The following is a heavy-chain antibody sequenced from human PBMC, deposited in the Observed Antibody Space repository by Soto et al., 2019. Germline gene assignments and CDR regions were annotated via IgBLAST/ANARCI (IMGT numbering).Heavy chain of an antibody. CDR3: ARGVLPISSTSWFDP. D-gene: IGHD3-16*01. CDR2: ISSSSGYI. Sequence: PGGSLRLSCAASGFIFSNYVMSWVRQAPGKGLEWVSSISSSSGYIYYADSVKGRFTISRDDAENSLFLQMNSLRAEDTAVYYCARGVLPISSTSWFDPWGQGTLVTVSS. J-gene: IGHJ5*02. CDR1: GFIFSNYV. V-gene: IGHV3-21*01.